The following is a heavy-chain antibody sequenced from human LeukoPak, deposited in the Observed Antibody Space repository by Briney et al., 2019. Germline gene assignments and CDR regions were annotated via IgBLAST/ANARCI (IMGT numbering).Heavy chain of an antibody. CDR1: GFTFDDYA. CDR3: AKAPTGFEWSDWFDP. Sequence: GGSLRLSCAASGFTFDDYAMHWVRQAPGKGLEWVSGISWNSGSIGYADSVKGRFTISRDNAKNSLYLQMNSLRAEDTALYYCAKAPTGFEWSDWFDPWGQGTLVTVSS. D-gene: IGHD3-9*01. CDR2: ISWNSGSI. J-gene: IGHJ5*02. V-gene: IGHV3-9*01.